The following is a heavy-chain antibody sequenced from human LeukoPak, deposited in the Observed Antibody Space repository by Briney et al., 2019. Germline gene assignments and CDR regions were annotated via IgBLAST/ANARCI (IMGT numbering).Heavy chain of an antibody. D-gene: IGHD3-22*01. CDR1: GFTFSSYA. V-gene: IGHV3-23*01. J-gene: IGHJ4*02. Sequence: GGSLRLSCAASGFTFSSYAMSWFRQAPGNGLEWVSAISGSGGSTYYADSVKGRFTISRDNSKNTLYLQMNSLRAEDAAVYYCVRDMGYYDKVWGQGTLVTVSS. CDR2: ISGSGGST. CDR3: VRDMGYYDKV.